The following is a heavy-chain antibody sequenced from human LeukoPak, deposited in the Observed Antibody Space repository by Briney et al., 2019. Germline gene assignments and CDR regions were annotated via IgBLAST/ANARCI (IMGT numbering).Heavy chain of an antibody. CDR1: GFTFPNHG. V-gene: IGHV3-7*05. D-gene: IGHD3-10*01. CDR2: IKQDGSEK. J-gene: IGHJ5*02. CDR3: ARGRGWLDP. Sequence: GVPLRRACAASGFTFPNHGMSWVRQGPGKGLEWVANIKQDGSEKYYVDSVKGRFTISRDNAKNSLYLQMNSLRAEDTAVYYCARGRGWLDPWGQGTLVTVSS.